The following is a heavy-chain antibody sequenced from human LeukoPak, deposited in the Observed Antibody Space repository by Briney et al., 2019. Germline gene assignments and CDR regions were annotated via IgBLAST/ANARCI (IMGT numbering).Heavy chain of an antibody. CDR1: GFTFSTYT. J-gene: IGHJ2*01. CDR2: ISSRSTYI. CDR3: ARAPPYCGGDCSDWCFDL. V-gene: IGHV3-21*01. Sequence: KPGGSLRLSCVASGFTFSTYTMNWVRQAPGKGLEWVSSISSRSTYIYYAGSVKGRFTISRDNAKNSLYLQMKSLRAEDTAVYYCARAPPYCGGDCSDWCFDLWGRGTLVTVSS. D-gene: IGHD2-21*02.